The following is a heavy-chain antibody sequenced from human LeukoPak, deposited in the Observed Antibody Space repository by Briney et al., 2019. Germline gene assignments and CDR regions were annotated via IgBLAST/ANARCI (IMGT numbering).Heavy chain of an antibody. CDR1: GFTFNNYA. J-gene: IGHJ4*02. D-gene: IGHD2-15*01. V-gene: IGHV3-23*01. CDR3: AKDVVVVVAAGDYFDY. CDR2: ISGSGGST. Sequence: PGGSLRLSCAASGFTFNNYAMTWVRQAPGKGLEWVSAISGSGGSTYYADSVKGRFTISRDNSKNTLYLQMNSLRAEDTAIYYCAKDVVVVVAAGDYFDYWGQGTLVTVSS.